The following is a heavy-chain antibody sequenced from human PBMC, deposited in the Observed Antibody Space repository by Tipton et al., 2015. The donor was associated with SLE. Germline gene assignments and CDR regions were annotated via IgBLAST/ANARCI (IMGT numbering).Heavy chain of an antibody. CDR1: GLYIDRAHH. CDR3: ARDGWIVGAHGAFDI. Sequence: TLSLTCNVSGLYIDRAHHWGWIRQPPGKGLEWIGNIYYSGSSYYNPSLKSRVTISVDTSKNQFSLKLSSVTAADTAVYYCARDGWIVGAHGAFDIWGQGTMVTVSS. CDR2: IYYSGSS. V-gene: IGHV4-38-2*02. J-gene: IGHJ3*02. D-gene: IGHD1-26*01.